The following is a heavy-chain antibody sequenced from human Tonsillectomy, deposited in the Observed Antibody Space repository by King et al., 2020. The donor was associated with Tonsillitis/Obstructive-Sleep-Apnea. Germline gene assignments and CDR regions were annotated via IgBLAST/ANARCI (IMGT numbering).Heavy chain of an antibody. D-gene: IGHD6-19*01. V-gene: IGHV3-30*18. J-gene: IGHJ6*02. Sequence: VQLVESGGGVVQPGRSLRLSCAASGFTFSNYVMHWVRQAPGKGLEWVALISYDGSDKYYADSVKGRFTISRDNSKNTLYLQMNRLRAEDTAVYYCAKDDSSDWYETHYYYGMDVWGQGTTVTVSS. CDR1: GFTFSNYV. CDR2: ISYDGSDK. CDR3: AKDDSSDWYETHYYYGMDV.